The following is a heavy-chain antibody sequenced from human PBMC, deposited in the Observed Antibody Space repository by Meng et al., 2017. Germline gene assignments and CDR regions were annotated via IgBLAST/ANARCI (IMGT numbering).Heavy chain of an antibody. CDR3: ARGKHSSSTLTFYNY. D-gene: IGHD6-13*01. V-gene: IGHV4-34*01. CDR1: CGSFSGYY. J-gene: IGHJ4*02. CDR2: INHSGST. Sequence: VQQQQGGAGLLKPSETLSLTCAVYCGSFSGYYWSWIRQPPGKGLEWIGEINHSGSTNYNPSLKSRVTISVDTSKNQFSLKLSSVTAADTAVYYCARGKHSSSTLTFYNYWGQGTLVTVSS.